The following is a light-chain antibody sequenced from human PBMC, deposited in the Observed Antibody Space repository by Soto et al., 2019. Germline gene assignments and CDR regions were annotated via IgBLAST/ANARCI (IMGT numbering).Light chain of an antibody. CDR2: DNN. V-gene: IGLV1-51*01. CDR3: GTWDSSLSAVL. Sequence: QSVLTQPPSVSAAPGQKVTISCSGSSSNIGNNYVSWYQQLPGTAPKLLIYDNNERPSGIPDRFSGSKSGTSAALGITGLQTGDEAYYYCGTWDSSLSAVLFGGGTTLTVL. CDR1: SSNIGNNY. J-gene: IGLJ2*01.